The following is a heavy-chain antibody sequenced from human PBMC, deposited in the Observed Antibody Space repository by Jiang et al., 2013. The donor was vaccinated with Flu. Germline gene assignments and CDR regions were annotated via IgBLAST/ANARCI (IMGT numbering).Heavy chain of an antibody. V-gene: IGHV1-3*01. CDR2: INAGDGYT. CDR3: AREGSYPSSTGYNWFDP. CDR1: GYTFTTYT. Sequence: GAEVKKPGASVKVSCKASGYTFTTYTMHWVRQAPGQRLEWMGRINAGDGYTKYSHRFQGRVTITRDTSASTAYMELSSLRSEDTAVYYCAREGSYPSSTGYNWFDPWGQGTLVTVSS. J-gene: IGHJ5*02. D-gene: IGHD3-10*01.